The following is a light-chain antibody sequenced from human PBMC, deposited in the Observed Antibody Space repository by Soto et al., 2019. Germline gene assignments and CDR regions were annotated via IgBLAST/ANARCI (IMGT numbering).Light chain of an antibody. CDR3: AAWDDSLRVVV. J-gene: IGLJ2*01. V-gene: IGLV1-44*01. CDR1: SSNIGSNT. CDR2: SDS. Sequence: QSVLTQPPSASGTPGQRVTISCSGSSSNIGSNTVNWYQQVPGMAPKLLIYSDSQRPSGVPDRSSGSESGTSVSLAISGLQSEDEADYYCAAWDDSLRVVVFGGGTKSPS.